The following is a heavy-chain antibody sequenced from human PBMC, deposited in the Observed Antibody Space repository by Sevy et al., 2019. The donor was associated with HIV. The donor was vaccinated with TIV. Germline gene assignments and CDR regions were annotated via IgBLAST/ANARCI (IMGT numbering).Heavy chain of an antibody. V-gene: IGHV3-21*01. J-gene: IGHJ3*01. CDR1: GFTFSSYS. CDR2: ISGFSNYI. CDR3: ARTPGAYDAFDL. D-gene: IGHD7-27*01. Sequence: GGSLRLSCAASGFTFSSYSMNWVRQAPGTGLEWVSSISGFSNYIYYADSLKGRFTISRDNAKNSLYLQMNSLRAEDTAVYYCARTPGAYDAFDLWGQGTMVTVSS.